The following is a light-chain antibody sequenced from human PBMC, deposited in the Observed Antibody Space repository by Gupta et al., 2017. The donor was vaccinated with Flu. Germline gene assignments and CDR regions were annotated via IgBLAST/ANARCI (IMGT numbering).Light chain of an antibody. CDR2: GAS. Sequence: EIVMTQSPGTLSLSPGERATLSCRASQSVSSSYLAWYQQNPGQAPRLLIYGASSRATGIPDRFSGSGSGTDFTLTISRLAPEDFAVYYCQQYDNSPWTFGQGTKVEIK. J-gene: IGKJ1*01. CDR3: QQYDNSPWT. CDR1: QSVSSSY. V-gene: IGKV3-20*01.